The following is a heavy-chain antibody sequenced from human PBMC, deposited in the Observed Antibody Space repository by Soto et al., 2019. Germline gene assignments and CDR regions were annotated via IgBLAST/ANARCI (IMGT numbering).Heavy chain of an antibody. CDR3: AKGGYYSLFDI. J-gene: IGHJ3*02. D-gene: IGHD3-16*01. V-gene: IGHV3-23*01. CDR2: ISGSGGRT. Sequence: GSLRLSCVASGFPFSSYAMSWVRQTPGRGLEWVSGISGSGGRTYYADSVKGRFTISRDNSNNTLSLQMHILRVEDTAVYFCAKGGYYSLFDIWGQGTMVTVSS. CDR1: GFPFSSYA.